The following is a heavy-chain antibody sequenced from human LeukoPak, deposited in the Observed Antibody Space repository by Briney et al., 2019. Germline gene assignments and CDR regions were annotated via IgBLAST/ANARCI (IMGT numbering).Heavy chain of an antibody. CDR3: ARGHTVTEFDY. CDR2: TYYSGST. D-gene: IGHD4-17*01. CDR1: GGSISSGDYY. V-gene: IGHV4-30-4*01. J-gene: IGHJ4*02. Sequence: SETLSLTCTVSGGSISSGDYYWSWIRQPPGKGLEWIGYTYYSGSTYYNPSLKSRVTISVDTSKNQFSLKLSSVTAADTAVYYCARGHTVTEFDYWGQGTLVTVSS.